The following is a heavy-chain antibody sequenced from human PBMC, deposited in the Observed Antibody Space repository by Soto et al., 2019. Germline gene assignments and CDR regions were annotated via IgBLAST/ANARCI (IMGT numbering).Heavy chain of an antibody. D-gene: IGHD2-2*01. CDR3: ARGSYCSRTRCYLAPFDF. J-gene: IGHJ4*02. Sequence: SETLSVTCTVSGGSISDYYWNWIRQPPWKGLEWIGYIYYSGSTTYNPSLKSRVTVSVDTSKNQFSLKLRSLTAADTAVYYCARGSYCSRTRCYLAPFDFWGQGALVTVST. V-gene: IGHV4-59*01. CDR1: GGSISDYY. CDR2: IYYSGST.